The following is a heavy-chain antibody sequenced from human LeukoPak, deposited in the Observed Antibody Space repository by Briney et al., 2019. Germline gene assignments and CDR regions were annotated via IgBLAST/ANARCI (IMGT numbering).Heavy chain of an antibody. CDR3: ATERDYGSGSYFDY. J-gene: IGHJ4*02. CDR1: GGSISSYY. CDR2: IYYSGST. Sequence: PSETPSLTCTVSGGSISSYYWSWIRQPPGKGLEWIGYIYYSGSTNYNPSLKSRVTISVDTSKNQFSLKLSSVTAADTAVYYCATERDYGSGSYFDYWGQGTLVTVSS. V-gene: IGHV4-59*01. D-gene: IGHD3-10*01.